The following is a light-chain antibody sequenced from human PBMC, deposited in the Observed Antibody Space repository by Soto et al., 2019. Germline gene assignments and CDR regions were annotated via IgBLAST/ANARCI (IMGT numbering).Light chain of an antibody. Sequence: QSDLTQPASVSGSPGQSITISCTGTSSDVGGYNHVSWYQQHPGKAPKVMIYEVSNRPSGVSNRFSGSKSGNTASLTISGLQAEDEADYYCSSYTSSTTQYVFGTGTKLTVL. CDR3: SSYTSSTTQYV. J-gene: IGLJ1*01. CDR2: EVS. CDR1: SSDVGGYNH. V-gene: IGLV2-14*01.